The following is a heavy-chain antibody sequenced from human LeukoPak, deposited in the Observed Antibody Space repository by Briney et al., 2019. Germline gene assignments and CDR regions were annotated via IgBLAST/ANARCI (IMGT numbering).Heavy chain of an antibody. CDR3: TRREDCGGDCPYYFDY. CDR2: INTSGGRT. D-gene: IGHD2-21*02. Sequence: GGSLRLSCGASGFTFKNYGMNWVRQAPGKGLEWVSTINTSGGRTYYADSVKGRFTISRDNSKNTLYLQMNSLRAEDTAVYYCTRREDCGGDCPYYFDYWGQGTLVTVSS. J-gene: IGHJ4*02. V-gene: IGHV3-23*01. CDR1: GFTFKNYG.